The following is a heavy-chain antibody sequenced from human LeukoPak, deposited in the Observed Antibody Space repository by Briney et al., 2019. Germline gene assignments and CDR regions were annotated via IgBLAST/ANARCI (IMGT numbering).Heavy chain of an antibody. D-gene: IGHD6-13*01. J-gene: IGHJ4*02. CDR1: GGSISSSSYY. CDR2: IYYSGST. V-gene: IGHV4-39*07. Sequence: PSETLSLTCTVSGGSISSSSYYWGWIRQPPGKGLEWIGTIYYSGSTYSNPSLKSRVAISVDTSKNQFSLKLSSVTAADTAVYYCVKTNSWPDYYFDYWGQGTLVTVSS. CDR3: VKTNSWPDYYFDY.